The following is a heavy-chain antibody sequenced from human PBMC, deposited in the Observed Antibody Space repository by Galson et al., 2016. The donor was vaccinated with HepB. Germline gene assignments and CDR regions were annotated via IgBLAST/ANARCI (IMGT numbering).Heavy chain of an antibody. V-gene: IGHV3-30*18. Sequence: SLRLSCAASGFTFSSYGIHWVRQAPGKGLEWVAVISYDGNNKYYADSMKGRFTISRDNSKTTLYLQMSSLRAEDTAVYYCAKKAHILTGPDAFDIWGQGTMVTVSS. D-gene: IGHD3-9*01. CDR3: AKKAHILTGPDAFDI. J-gene: IGHJ3*02. CDR1: GFTFSSYG. CDR2: ISYDGNNK.